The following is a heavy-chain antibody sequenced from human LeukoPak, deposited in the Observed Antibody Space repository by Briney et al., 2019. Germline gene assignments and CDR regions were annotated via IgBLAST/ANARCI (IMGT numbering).Heavy chain of an antibody. Sequence: GASLKISCKGSGYRFTSYWIGWVRQMPGKGLEWMGIIYPGDSDTRYSPSLQGQVTISADKSISTAYLQWSSLKASDTAIYYCARHLGYFDSSGYIYWGQGTLVTVSS. CDR2: IYPGDSDT. D-gene: IGHD3-22*01. V-gene: IGHV5-51*01. J-gene: IGHJ4*02. CDR1: GYRFTSYW. CDR3: ARHLGYFDSSGYIY.